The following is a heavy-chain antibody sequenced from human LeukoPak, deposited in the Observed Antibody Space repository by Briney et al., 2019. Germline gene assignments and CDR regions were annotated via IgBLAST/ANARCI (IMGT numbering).Heavy chain of an antibody. V-gene: IGHV5-51*01. J-gene: IGHJ4*02. CDR1: GYSFTNYW. D-gene: IGHD2-2*01. CDR3: AIGGDSSTSCYRCFNY. Sequence: GESLKISCDGSGYSFTNYWIGWVRQIPGKGLEWMGVIYPDDSDTRYSPSFQGQVTISADKSIGTAYLQWSSLKASDTAMYYCAIGGDSSTSCYRCFNYWGQGTLVTVSS. CDR2: IYPDDSDT.